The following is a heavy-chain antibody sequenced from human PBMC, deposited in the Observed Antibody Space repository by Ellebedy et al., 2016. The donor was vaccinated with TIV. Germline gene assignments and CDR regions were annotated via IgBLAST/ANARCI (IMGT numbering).Heavy chain of an antibody. CDR1: GGSFSGYY. V-gene: IGHV4-34*01. CDR2: INHSGST. Sequence: PSETLSLTCAVYGGSFSGYYWSWIRQPPGKGLEWIGEINHSGSTNYNPSLKSRVTVSVDTSKNQFSLKLSSVTAADTAVYYCARGVVVPADPRHPPFDIWGQGTMVTVSS. CDR3: ARGVVVPADPRHPPFDI. D-gene: IGHD2-2*01. J-gene: IGHJ3*02.